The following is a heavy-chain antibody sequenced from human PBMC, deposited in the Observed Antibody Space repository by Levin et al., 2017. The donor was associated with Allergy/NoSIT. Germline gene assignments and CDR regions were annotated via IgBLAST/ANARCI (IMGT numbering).Heavy chain of an antibody. CDR1: GGSISSYY. Sequence: SETLSLTCTVSGGSISSYYWSWIRQPAGKGLEWIGRIYTSGSTNYNPSLKSRVTMSVDTSKNQFSLKLSSVTAADTAVYYCARDVSSSSWYAFLDYWGQGTLVTVSS. CDR2: IYTSGST. V-gene: IGHV4-4*07. J-gene: IGHJ4*02. D-gene: IGHD6-13*01. CDR3: ARDVSSSSWYAFLDY.